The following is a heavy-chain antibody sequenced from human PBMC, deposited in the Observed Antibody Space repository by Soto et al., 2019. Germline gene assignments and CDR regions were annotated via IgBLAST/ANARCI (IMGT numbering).Heavy chain of an antibody. CDR3: VKGARAARKIDL. CDR1: AFSFNSHA. CDR2: ISPDGTDT. J-gene: IGHJ5*02. V-gene: IGHV3-23*01. Sequence: PGGSLRLSCAASAFSFNSHAVSWVRQAPGKGLEWVSSISPDGTDTFYTDSVKGRFTISRDNSENTVHLQMNSLRAEDTAVYYCVKGARAARKIDLWGQGNLVTVSS. D-gene: IGHD2-15*01.